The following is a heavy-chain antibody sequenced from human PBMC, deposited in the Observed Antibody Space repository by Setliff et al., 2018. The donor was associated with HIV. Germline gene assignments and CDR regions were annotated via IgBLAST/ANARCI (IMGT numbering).Heavy chain of an antibody. V-gene: IGHV5-51*01. CDR1: GYNFVNYW. J-gene: IGHJ4*02. D-gene: IGHD6-19*01. CDR3: ARHPVAGTPYYFDS. Sequence: GESLKISCEASGYNFVNYWIGWVRLMPGKGLEWMGIVYPGDSDVRYSPSFQGHVSISVDKSITTAYLQWSSLQASDTAIYYCARHPVAGTPYYFDSWGQGTLVTV. CDR2: VYPGDSDV.